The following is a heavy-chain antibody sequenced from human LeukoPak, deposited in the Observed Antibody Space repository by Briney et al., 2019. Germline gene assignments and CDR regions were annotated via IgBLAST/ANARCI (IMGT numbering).Heavy chain of an antibody. CDR1: GGSISSGGYY. Sequence: KPSQTLSLTCTVSGGSISSGGYYWSWIHQHPGKGLQWIGYIYYSGSTYYNPSLKSRVTISVDTSKNQFSLKLSSVTAADTAVYYCARGGGGQQLVPTLDFDYWGQGTLVTVSS. CDR3: ARGGGGQQLVPTLDFDY. CDR2: IYYSGST. V-gene: IGHV4-31*03. J-gene: IGHJ4*02. D-gene: IGHD6-13*01.